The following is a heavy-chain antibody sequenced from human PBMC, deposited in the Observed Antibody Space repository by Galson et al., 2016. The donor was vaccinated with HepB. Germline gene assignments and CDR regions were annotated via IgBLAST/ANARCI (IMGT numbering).Heavy chain of an antibody. V-gene: IGHV3-21*01. Sequence: SLRLSCAASGFTFSSYSMNWVRQAPGKGLEWVSSISSGSSYIFYADSVKGRFTISKDNAKNSLYLQRNSLRAEDTAVYYCARDASSTGYFGGTTDDYWGQGTLVTVSS. J-gene: IGHJ4*02. CDR1: GFTFSSYS. CDR2: ISSGSSYI. CDR3: ARDASSTGYFGGTTDDY. D-gene: IGHD3-22*01.